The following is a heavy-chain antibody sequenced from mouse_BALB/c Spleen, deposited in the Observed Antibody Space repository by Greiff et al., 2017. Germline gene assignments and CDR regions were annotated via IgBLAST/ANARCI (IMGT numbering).Heavy chain of an antibody. J-gene: IGHJ4*01. D-gene: IGHD1-1*01. Sequence: EVQRVESGGGLVQPKGSLKLSCAASGFTFNTYAMNWVRQAPGKGLEWVARIRSKSNNYATYYADSVKDRFTISRDDSQSMLYLQMNNLKTEDTAMYYCLKGLLRYMDYWGQGTSVTVSS. CDR2: IRSKSNNYAT. V-gene: IGHV10-1*02. CDR1: GFTFNTYA. CDR3: LKGLLRYMDY.